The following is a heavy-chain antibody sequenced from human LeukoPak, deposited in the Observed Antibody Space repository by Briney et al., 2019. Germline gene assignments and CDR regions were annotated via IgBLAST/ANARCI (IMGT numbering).Heavy chain of an antibody. Sequence: SETLSLTCTVSGGSISYYYWSWIRQSPGKGLEWIGYIYYSGTTNYNPSLKSRVTISVDRSKNQFSLKLSSVTAADTAVYYCARGRRTAQTKNNWFDPWGQGTLVTVSS. CDR1: GGSISYYY. D-gene: IGHD2-8*01. CDR2: IYYSGTT. J-gene: IGHJ5*02. CDR3: ARGRRTAQTKNNWFDP. V-gene: IGHV4-59*12.